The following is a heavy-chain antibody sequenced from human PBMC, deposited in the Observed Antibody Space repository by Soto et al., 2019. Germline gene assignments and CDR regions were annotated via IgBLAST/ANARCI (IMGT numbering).Heavy chain of an antibody. Sequence: QVQLVESGGGLVKPGGSLRLSCAASGFTFSDYYMSWIRQAPGKGLEWVSYISSSGSTIYYADSVKGRFTNSRDNAKNXXYLQMNSLRAEDTAVYYCARDLCGSSSCYYYGMDVWGQGTTVTVSS. CDR2: ISSSGSTI. CDR1: GFTFSDYY. CDR3: ARDLCGSSSCYYYGMDV. J-gene: IGHJ6*02. V-gene: IGHV3-11*01. D-gene: IGHD1-26*01.